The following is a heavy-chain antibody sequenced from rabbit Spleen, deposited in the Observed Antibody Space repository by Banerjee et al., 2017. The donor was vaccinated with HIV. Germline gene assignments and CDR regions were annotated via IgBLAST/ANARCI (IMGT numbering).Heavy chain of an antibody. CDR2: IYASSSGST. D-gene: IGHD1-1*01. Sequence: QEQLVESGGGLVQPEGSLTLTCTASGFSFSSIYWICWVRQAPGKGLEWIACIYASSSGSTYAASWAKGRFTISKTSSTTVTLQMTSLTAADTATYFCARGTSSSGYYSGSLNLWGQGTLVTVS. J-gene: IGHJ4*01. CDR3: ARGTSSSGYYSGSLNL. CDR1: GFSFSSIYW. V-gene: IGHV1S45*01.